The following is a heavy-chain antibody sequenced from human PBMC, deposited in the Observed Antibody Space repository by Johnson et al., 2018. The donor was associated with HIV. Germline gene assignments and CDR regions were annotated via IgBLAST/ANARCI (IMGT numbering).Heavy chain of an antibody. J-gene: IGHJ3*02. V-gene: IGHV3-30*02. D-gene: IGHD3-22*01. CDR1: GFTFDDYT. CDR3: AKVSIVVGTRGAFDI. Sequence: QVQLVESGGVVVQPGGSLRLSCAASGFTFDDYTMHWVRQDPGKGLEWVAVIWYDGSNKYYADSVKGRFTISRDNSKNTLYLQMNSLRAEDTAVYYCAKVSIVVGTRGAFDIWGQGTMVTVSS. CDR2: IWYDGSNK.